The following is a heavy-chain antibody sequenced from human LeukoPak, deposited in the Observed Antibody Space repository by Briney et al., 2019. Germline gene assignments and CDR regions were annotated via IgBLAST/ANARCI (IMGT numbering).Heavy chain of an antibody. D-gene: IGHD2-21*02. CDR3: AKQKGWVTKSDAFDI. J-gene: IGHJ3*02. Sequence: GGSLRLSCAASGFTVSSNYMSWVRQAPGKGLEWVSVIYSGGSTYYADSVKGRFTISRDNSKNTLYLQMNSLRAEDTAVYYCAKQKGWVTKSDAFDIWGQGTMVTVSS. CDR2: IYSGGST. CDR1: GFTVSSNY. V-gene: IGHV3-66*04.